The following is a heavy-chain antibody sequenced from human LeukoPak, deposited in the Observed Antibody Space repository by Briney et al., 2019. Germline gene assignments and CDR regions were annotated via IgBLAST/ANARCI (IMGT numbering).Heavy chain of an antibody. CDR2: ISYDGSNK. D-gene: IGHD3-10*01. J-gene: IGHJ4*02. V-gene: IGHV3-30-3*01. CDR1: GFTFSSYA. Sequence: GGSLRLSCAASGFTFSSYAMHWVRQAPGKGLGGVAVISYDGSNKYYADSMKGRFTISRDNSKNTLYLQMNSLRAEDTAVYYCVVESMEWGQGTLVTVSS. CDR3: VVESME.